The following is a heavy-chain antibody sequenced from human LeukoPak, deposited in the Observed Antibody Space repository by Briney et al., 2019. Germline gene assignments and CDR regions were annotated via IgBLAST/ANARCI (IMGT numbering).Heavy chain of an antibody. CDR2: IYYSGST. J-gene: IGHJ4*02. Sequence: SETLSLTCTVSGDSISSGDYYWGWVRQPPGRGLERIGHIYYSGSTNYNPSLKSRVIISVDTSKNQFSLKLTSVTAADTAVYYCARDAGDLDYWGQGTLATVSS. D-gene: IGHD4-17*01. CDR3: ARDAGDLDY. V-gene: IGHV4-30-4*01. CDR1: GDSISSGDYY.